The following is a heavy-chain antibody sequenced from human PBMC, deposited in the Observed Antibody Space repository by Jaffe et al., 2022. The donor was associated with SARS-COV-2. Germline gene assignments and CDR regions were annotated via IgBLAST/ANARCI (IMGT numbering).Heavy chain of an antibody. J-gene: IGHJ6*02. CDR2: INSDGSST. D-gene: IGHD6-19*01. CDR1: GFTFSSYW. Sequence: EVQLVESGGGLVQPGGSLRLSCAASGFTFSSYWMHWVRQAPGKGLVWVSRINSDGSSTSYADSVKGRFTISRDNAKNTLYLQMNSLRAEDTAVYYCARDGPITYSSDIWAAYGMDVWGQGTTVTVSS. CDR3: ARDGPITYSSDIWAAYGMDV. V-gene: IGHV3-74*01.